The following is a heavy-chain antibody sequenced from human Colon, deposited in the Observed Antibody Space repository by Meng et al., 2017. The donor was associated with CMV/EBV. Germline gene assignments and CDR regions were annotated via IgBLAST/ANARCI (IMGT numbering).Heavy chain of an antibody. Sequence: SGGNFRSYGSSRVRQAPGQGLEWMGGITPIFGTANYAQKFQGRVTITTDESTSTAYMELSSLRSEDTAVYYCASRTYYDFWSGYFSYWGQGTLVTVSS. D-gene: IGHD3-3*01. V-gene: IGHV1-69*05. CDR3: ASRTYYDFWSGYFSY. J-gene: IGHJ4*02. CDR2: ITPIFGTA. CDR1: GGNFRSYG.